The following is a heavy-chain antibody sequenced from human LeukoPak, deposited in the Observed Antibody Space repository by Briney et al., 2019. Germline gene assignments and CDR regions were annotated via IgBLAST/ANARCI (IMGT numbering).Heavy chain of an antibody. CDR1: GYSFNTYW. CDR3: ARPVYGGNPKGPFDY. J-gene: IGHJ4*02. V-gene: IGHV5-51*01. CDR2: IYPGDSDT. D-gene: IGHD4-23*01. Sequence: GESLKISCKGSGYSFNTYWIGWVRQMPRKGLEWMGIIYPGDSDTRYSPSFQGQVTISADKSISTAYLQWSSLRASDTAMYYCARPVYGGNPKGPFDYWGQGTLVTVSS.